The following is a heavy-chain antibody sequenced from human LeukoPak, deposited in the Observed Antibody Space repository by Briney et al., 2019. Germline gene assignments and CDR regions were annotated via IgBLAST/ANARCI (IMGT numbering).Heavy chain of an antibody. Sequence: ASVKVSCKVSGYTLTELSMHWVRQAPGKGLEWMGGFDPEDGETIYAQKFQGRVTMTEDTSTDTAYMGLSSLRSEDTAVYYCARGGATLHQPNAFDTWGQGTMVTVSS. CDR2: FDPEDGET. J-gene: IGHJ3*02. V-gene: IGHV1-24*01. CDR3: ARGGATLHQPNAFDT. D-gene: IGHD1-26*01. CDR1: GYTLTELS.